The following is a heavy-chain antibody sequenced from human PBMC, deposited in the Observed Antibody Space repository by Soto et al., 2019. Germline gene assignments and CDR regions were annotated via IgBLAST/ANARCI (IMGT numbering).Heavy chain of an antibody. D-gene: IGHD5-18*01. J-gene: IGHJ6*02. V-gene: IGHV3-23*01. Sequence: EVQLLESGGGLVQPGRSLRLSCAASGFTFSSYAMSWVRQAPGKGLEWVSAISGSGGSTYYADSVKGRFTISRDNSKNTLYLQMNSLRAEDTAVYYCAKDGGYSYGYSPRYYYGMDVWGQGTTVTVSS. CDR3: AKDGGYSYGYSPRYYYGMDV. CDR1: GFTFSSYA. CDR2: ISGSGGST.